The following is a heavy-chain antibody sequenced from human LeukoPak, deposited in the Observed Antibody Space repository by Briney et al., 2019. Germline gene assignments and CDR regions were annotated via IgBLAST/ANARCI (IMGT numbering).Heavy chain of an antibody. CDR2: ISASGP. CDR1: GFTFSSLA. V-gene: IGHV3-23*01. J-gene: IGHJ4*02. CDR3: AKDHESDGYPCLDH. D-gene: IGHD3-22*01. Sequence: GGSLRFSCAASGFTFSSLAMTWVRQAPGKGLEWVSTISASGPYYADAVRGRFTISRDNSRNTLSLQMDSLRAEDTAVYYCAKDHESDGYPCLDHWGLGTLVTVSS.